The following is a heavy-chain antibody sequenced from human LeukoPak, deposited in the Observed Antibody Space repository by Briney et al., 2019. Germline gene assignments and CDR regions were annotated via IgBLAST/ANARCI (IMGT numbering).Heavy chain of an antibody. CDR1: GGSISNYY. Sequence: PSETLSLTCTVSGGSISNYYWGWIRQPPGKGLEWIGNIYYSGSTNYNPSLKSRVTISVDTSKNQFSLKLSSVTAADTAVYYCARLRITMVRGVDYWGQGTLVTVSS. D-gene: IGHD3-10*01. V-gene: IGHV4-59*12. CDR2: IYYSGST. J-gene: IGHJ4*02. CDR3: ARLRITMVRGVDY.